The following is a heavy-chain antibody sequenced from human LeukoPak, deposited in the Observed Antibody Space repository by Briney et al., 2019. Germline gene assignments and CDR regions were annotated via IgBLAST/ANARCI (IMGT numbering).Heavy chain of an antibody. D-gene: IGHD2-2*01. Sequence: GGSLRLSCAASGFTFSDYWMHWVRQAPGKGLMWVSRTNKEGTGTAYADSVRGRFTISRDNAKNTLLLQVNSLRAEDTGVYYCAREMGSSSYVLDVWGQGTMVTVSS. CDR3: AREMGSSSYVLDV. J-gene: IGHJ3*01. CDR2: TNKEGTGT. V-gene: IGHV3-74*01. CDR1: GFTFSDYW.